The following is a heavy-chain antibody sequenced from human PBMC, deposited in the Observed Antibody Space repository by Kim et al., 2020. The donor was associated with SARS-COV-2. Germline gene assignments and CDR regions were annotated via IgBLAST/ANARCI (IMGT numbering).Heavy chain of an antibody. CDR1: GYTFTSYD. CDR2: MNPNSGNT. CDR3: ARGLWGSRVRGKNWFDP. V-gene: IGHV1-8*01. D-gene: IGHD3-10*01. Sequence: ASVKVSCKASGYTFTSYDINWVRQATGQGLEWMGWMNPNSGNTGYAQKFQGRVTMTRNTSISTAYMELSSLRSEDTAVYYCARGLWGSRVRGKNWFDPWGQGTLVTVSS. J-gene: IGHJ5*02.